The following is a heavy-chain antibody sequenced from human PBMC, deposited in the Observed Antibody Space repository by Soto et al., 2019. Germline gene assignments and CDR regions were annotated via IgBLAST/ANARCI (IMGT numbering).Heavy chain of an antibody. CDR2: INGGNGGT. D-gene: IGHD2-8*02. J-gene: IGHJ4*02. V-gene: IGHV3-23*01. CDR3: ARADVLLVAMITPLIDN. Sequence: EVQLLESGGGLAQPGGSLRLSCAASGFTFVKHAMTWVRQAPGKGLEWVSTINGGNGGTYYADSVKGRFTISRDNSHNTLSLRMVNLRSEDTAIYYYARADVLLVAMITPLIDNWGQGTLVTISS. CDR1: GFTFVKHA.